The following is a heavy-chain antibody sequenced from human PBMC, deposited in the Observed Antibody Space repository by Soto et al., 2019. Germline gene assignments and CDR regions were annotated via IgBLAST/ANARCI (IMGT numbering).Heavy chain of an antibody. J-gene: IGHJ6*03. CDR2: IYSTGNP. CDR3: ARSYRRYCSGGSCYSYYYYYMDV. D-gene: IGHD2-15*01. CDR1: GGSVSSGGYY. V-gene: IGHV4-61*08. Sequence: PSETLSLTCTVSGGSVSSGGYYWSWIRQPPGRGLEWIGYIYSTGNPNYNPSLKSRVSISVDTSKNRFSLSLNFLTAADTAVYYCARSYRRYCSGGSCYSYYYYYMDVWGKGTTVTVSS.